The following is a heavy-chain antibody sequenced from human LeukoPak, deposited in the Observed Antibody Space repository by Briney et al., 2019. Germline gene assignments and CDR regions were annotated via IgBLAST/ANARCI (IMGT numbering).Heavy chain of an antibody. Sequence: GGSLRLSCAASGFIFSSYAMSWARQTPGKGLEWVANIKGDGSEINYVDSVKGRFTISRDNAKNSLSLQMNSLTADDTGVYYCAREGLPYSGDHWGQGTLVTVSS. V-gene: IGHV3-7*01. CDR2: IKGDGSEI. J-gene: IGHJ4*02. D-gene: IGHD4-11*01. CDR1: GFIFSSYA. CDR3: AREGLPYSGDH.